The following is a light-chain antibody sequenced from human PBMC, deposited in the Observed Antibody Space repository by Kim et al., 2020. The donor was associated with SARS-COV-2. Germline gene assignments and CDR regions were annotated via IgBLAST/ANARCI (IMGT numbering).Light chain of an antibody. J-gene: IGLJ3*02. Sequence: SYELTQPLSVSVALGQTARITCGGNNIVTKNEHWYQQKPGQAPVLIMYRDTNRPSGIPERFSGSNSGNTATLTISRAQAGDEADYYCQVWDSSTWVFRGGTQLTVL. V-gene: IGLV3-9*01. CDR1: NIVTKN. CDR2: RDT. CDR3: QVWDSSTWV.